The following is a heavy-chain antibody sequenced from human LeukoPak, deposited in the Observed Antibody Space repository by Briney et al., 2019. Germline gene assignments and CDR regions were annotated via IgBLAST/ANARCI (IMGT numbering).Heavy chain of an antibody. CDR1: GYTFTNYT. D-gene: IGHD3-10*01. CDR2: INTNTGNP. J-gene: IGHJ5*02. Sequence: ASVKVSCKASGYTFTNYTVNWVRQAPGQGLEWMGWINTNTGNPTYAQGFTGRFVFSLDTSVSTAYLQISSLKAEDTAVYYCARVVRYYGSGSYYSNWFDPWGQGTLVTVSS. CDR3: ARVVRYYGSGSYYSNWFDP. V-gene: IGHV7-4-1*02.